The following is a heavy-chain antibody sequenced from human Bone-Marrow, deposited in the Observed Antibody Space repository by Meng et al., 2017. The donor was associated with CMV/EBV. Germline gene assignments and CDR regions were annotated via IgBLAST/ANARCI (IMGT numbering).Heavy chain of an antibody. Sequence: GESLKISCAASGLSFSTYWKHWVRQAPGKGLVWVARINSDGTSTLYADSVKGRFTISRDNANNTLYLQMNSLRAEDTAVYYCATGSGSPWRYWGQGTLVTVSS. CDR1: GLSFSTYW. D-gene: IGHD3-3*01. CDR3: ATGSGSPWRY. V-gene: IGHV3-74*01. CDR2: INSDGTST. J-gene: IGHJ4*02.